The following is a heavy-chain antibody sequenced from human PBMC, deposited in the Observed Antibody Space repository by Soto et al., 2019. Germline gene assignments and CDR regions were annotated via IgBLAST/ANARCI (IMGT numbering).Heavy chain of an antibody. CDR1: GFTFSSYA. V-gene: IGHV3-30-3*01. Sequence: PGGSLRLSCAASGFTFSSYAMHWVRQAPGKGLEWVAVISYDGSNKYYADSVKGRFTISRDNSKNTLYLQMNSLRAEDTAVYYCARDHHGSGCYIDYWGQGTLVTVSS. CDR2: ISYDGSNK. D-gene: IGHD3-10*01. CDR3: ARDHHGSGCYIDY. J-gene: IGHJ4*02.